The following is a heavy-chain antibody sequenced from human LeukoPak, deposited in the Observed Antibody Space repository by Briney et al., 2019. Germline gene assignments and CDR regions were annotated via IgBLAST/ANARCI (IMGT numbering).Heavy chain of an antibody. V-gene: IGHV3-66*01. CDR3: ARGKNALLWFGESTYDY. CDR1: GFTVSSNY. CDR2: IYSGGST. J-gene: IGHJ4*02. Sequence: PGGSLRLSCAASGFTVSSNYMSWVRQAPGKGLEWVSVIYSGGSTHYADSVKGRFTISRDNSKNTLYLQMNSLRAEDTAVYYCARGKNALLWFGESTYDYWGQGTLVTVSS. D-gene: IGHD3-10*01.